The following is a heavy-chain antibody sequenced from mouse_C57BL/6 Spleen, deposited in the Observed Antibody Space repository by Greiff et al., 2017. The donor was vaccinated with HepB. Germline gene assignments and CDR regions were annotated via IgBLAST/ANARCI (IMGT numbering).Heavy chain of an antibody. D-gene: IGHD1-1*01. CDR2: ISSGGDYI. V-gene: IGHV5-9-1*02. J-gene: IGHJ2*01. Sequence: DVQLQESGEGLVKPGGSLKLSCAASGFTFSSYAMSWVRQTPEKRLEWVAYISSGGDYIYYADTVKGRFTISRDNARNTLYLQMSSLKSEDTAMYYCTRGRTTVVAPFDYWGQGTTLTVSS. CDR3: TRGRTTVVAPFDY. CDR1: GFTFSSYA.